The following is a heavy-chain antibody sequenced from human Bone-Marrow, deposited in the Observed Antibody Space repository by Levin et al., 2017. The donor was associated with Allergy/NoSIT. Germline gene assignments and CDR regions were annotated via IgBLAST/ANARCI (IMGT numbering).Heavy chain of an antibody. Sequence: PGGSLRLSCAASGFTFSSYVMGWVRQAPGKGLEWVASISGSGTSTYYADSVKGRFTISRDNSNNTLYVHMNSLTAADTAVYYCAKELYYHFWTGYYPFDYWGEGTLVTVSS. CDR1: GFTFSSYV. J-gene: IGHJ4*02. V-gene: IGHV3-23*01. CDR2: ISGSGTST. D-gene: IGHD3-3*01. CDR3: AKELYYHFWTGYYPFDY.